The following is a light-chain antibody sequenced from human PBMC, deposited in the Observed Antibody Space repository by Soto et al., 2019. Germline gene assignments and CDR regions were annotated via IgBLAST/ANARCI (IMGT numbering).Light chain of an antibody. CDR1: QSISSY. J-gene: IGKJ4*01. Sequence: DLQMTQSPSSLSASVGDRVSITCRASQSISSYLNWYQQKPGKAPKLLIYAASSLQSGVPSSFSGSGSGTDFTLTISSLQPEDFATYYCQQSYTTPPTFGGGTKVEIK. V-gene: IGKV1-39*01. CDR3: QQSYTTPPT. CDR2: AAS.